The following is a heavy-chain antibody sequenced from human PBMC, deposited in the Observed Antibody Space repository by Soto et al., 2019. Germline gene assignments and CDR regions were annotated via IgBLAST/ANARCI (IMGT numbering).Heavy chain of an antibody. V-gene: IGHV3-30*18. CDR3: AKGQHCRSTSCYFYYYGVDV. J-gene: IGHJ6*02. D-gene: IGHD2-2*01. CDR2: ISYDGSNK. Sequence: QVQLVESGGGVVQPGRSLRLSCAASGFTFSTYGMHWVRQAPGKGLEWVAVISYDGSNKYYADSVKGRLTISRDNSKNTLYLPMNSLRAEDTAVYYCAKGQHCRSTSCYFYYYGVDVWGQGTTVAVSS. CDR1: GFTFSTYG.